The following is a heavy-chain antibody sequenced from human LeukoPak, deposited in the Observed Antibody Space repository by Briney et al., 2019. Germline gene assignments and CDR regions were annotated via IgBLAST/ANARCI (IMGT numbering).Heavy chain of an antibody. CDR1: GFTVSSNY. CDR2: IYSGGST. J-gene: IGHJ4*02. V-gene: IGHV3-53*01. CDR3: ARVLHKRNYDSSDYYGF. Sequence: GGSLRLSCAASGFTVSSNYMSWVRQAPGKGLEWVSVIYSGGSTYYADSVKGRFTISRDNSKNTLYLQMNSLRAEDTAVYYCARVLHKRNYDSSDYYGFWGQGTLVTVSS. D-gene: IGHD3-22*01.